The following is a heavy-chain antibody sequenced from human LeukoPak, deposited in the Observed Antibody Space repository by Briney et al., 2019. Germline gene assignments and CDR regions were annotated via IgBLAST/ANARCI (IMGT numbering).Heavy chain of an antibody. D-gene: IGHD3-22*01. CDR1: GLTFSSYA. CDR2: ITESGDNT. Sequence: GGSLRLSCAASGLTFSSYAMSWVRQTPGKGLEWVSTITESGDNTHYTESVKGRFTISRDNSKTTLYLQMNSLRADDTAVYYCARDADTSNHFSWLDFWGQGTLVTVSS. J-gene: IGHJ4*02. CDR3: ARDADTSNHFSWLDF. V-gene: IGHV3-23*01.